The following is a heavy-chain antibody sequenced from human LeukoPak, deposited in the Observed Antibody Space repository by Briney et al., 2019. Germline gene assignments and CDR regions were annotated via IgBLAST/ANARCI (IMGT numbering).Heavy chain of an antibody. J-gene: IGHJ4*02. CDR3: ARNWNGRGYDTWL. V-gene: IGHV3-7*01. D-gene: IGHD5-12*01. Sequence: GGSLRLSCVGCGFNFSNYRMSWVRQAPGKGLEWVGNIKQDGSEENHVDSVKGRFTISRDNAENSVYLQMNSLRAEDTAVYYCARNWNGRGYDTWLWGQGTQVTVSS. CDR2: IKQDGSEE. CDR1: GFNFSNYR.